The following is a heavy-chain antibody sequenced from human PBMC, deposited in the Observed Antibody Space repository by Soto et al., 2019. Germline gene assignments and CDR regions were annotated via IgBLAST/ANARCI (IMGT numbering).Heavy chain of an antibody. CDR3: ASGTERWLQGISGY. CDR2: INPNSGGT. V-gene: IGHV1-2*02. J-gene: IGHJ4*02. CDR1: GYTFTGYY. Sequence: QVQLVQSGAEVKKPGASVKVSCKASGYTFTGYYMHWVRQAPGQGLEWMGWINPNSGGTNYAQQFQGRGTMTRDTSISIAYMELSRLRSDDTAVYYCASGTERWLQGISGYCSQGTLDTVSS. D-gene: IGHD5-12*01.